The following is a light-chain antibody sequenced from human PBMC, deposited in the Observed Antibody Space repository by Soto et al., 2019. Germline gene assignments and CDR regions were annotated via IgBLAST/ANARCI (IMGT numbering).Light chain of an antibody. V-gene: IGKV3-20*01. CDR1: QSVSSSY. CDR3: QQYGSSPNT. CDR2: CAS. J-gene: IGKJ3*01. Sequence: EIVLTQSPGTLSLSPGERATLSCRASQSVSSSYLAWYQQKPGQAPRLLIYCASSRATGIPDRFSGSGSGTDFTLTISRLEPEDFAVYYCQQYGSSPNTFGPGTKVDIK.